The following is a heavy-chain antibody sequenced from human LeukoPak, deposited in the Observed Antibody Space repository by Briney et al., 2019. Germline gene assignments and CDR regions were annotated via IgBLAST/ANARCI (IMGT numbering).Heavy chain of an antibody. D-gene: IGHD3-10*01. Sequence: PSETLSLTCAVYGGSFSGYYWSWVRQPPGKGLEWMGEINHSGSTNYNPSPQSRVTISVDTSKNQFSLKLSSVTVAVTAVYYCARVGAHYYGSGSYYRPPPNFDYWGQGTLVTVSS. CDR1: GGSFSGYY. V-gene: IGHV4-34*01. CDR3: ARVGAHYYGSGSYYRPPPNFDY. CDR2: INHSGST. J-gene: IGHJ4*02.